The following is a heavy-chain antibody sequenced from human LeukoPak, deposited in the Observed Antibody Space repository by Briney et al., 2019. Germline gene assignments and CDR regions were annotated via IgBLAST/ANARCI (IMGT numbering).Heavy chain of an antibody. D-gene: IGHD3-10*01. CDR2: INSDGSST. J-gene: IGHJ5*02. Sequence: GGSLRLSCAASGCTFSSYWMHWVRQAPGKGLVWVSRINSDGSSTSYADSVKGRFTISRDNAKNTLYLQMNSLRAEDTAVYYCARVVRIGWFDPWGQGTLVTVSS. CDR3: ARVVRIGWFDP. CDR1: GCTFSSYW. V-gene: IGHV3-74*01.